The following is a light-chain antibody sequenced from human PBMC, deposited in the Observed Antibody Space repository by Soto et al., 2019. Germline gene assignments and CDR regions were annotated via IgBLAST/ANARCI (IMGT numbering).Light chain of an antibody. J-gene: IGLJ1*01. V-gene: IGLV2-14*01. CDR2: DVS. CDR3: CSYTSSSTLYV. Sequence: QSALTQPASVSGSPGQSITISCTGTSSDVGGYNYVSWYQQHPGKAPKLMIYDVSNRPSGVSNHFSGSKSGNTASLTISGRLPEDEADYYCCSYTSSSTLYVFGTGTKLTVL. CDR1: SSDVGGYNY.